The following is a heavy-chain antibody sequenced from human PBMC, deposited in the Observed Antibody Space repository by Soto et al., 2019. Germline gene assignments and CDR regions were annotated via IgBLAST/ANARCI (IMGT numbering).Heavy chain of an antibody. J-gene: IGHJ4*02. CDR2: IIPIFGTA. Sequence: ASVKVSCKASGGTFSSYAISWVRQAPGQGLEWMGGIIPIFGTANYAQKFQGRVTITADESTSTAYMELSSLRSEDTAVYYCARDSHIYYDSSGIGYWGQGNLVTVSS. V-gene: IGHV1-69*13. CDR1: GGTFSSYA. D-gene: IGHD3-22*01. CDR3: ARDSHIYYDSSGIGY.